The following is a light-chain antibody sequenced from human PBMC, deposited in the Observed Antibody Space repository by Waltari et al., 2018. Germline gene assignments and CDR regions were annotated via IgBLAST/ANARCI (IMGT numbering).Light chain of an antibody. CDR3: QQYNNYPYT. J-gene: IGKJ2*01. Sequence: ERVMTQSPATLSVSPGERATLSCRASQSVTNNLAWYQQKVGQAPRLLIYDASTRATGIAARFSGSGSGTEFTLTISSLQSEDFATYYCQQYNNYPYTFGQGTKLEIK. CDR2: DAS. CDR1: QSVTNN. V-gene: IGKV3-15*01.